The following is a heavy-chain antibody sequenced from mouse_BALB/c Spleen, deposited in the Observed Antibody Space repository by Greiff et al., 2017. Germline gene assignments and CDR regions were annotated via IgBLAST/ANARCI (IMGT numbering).Heavy chain of an antibody. V-gene: IGHV3-2*02. CDR2: ISYSGST. J-gene: IGHJ1*01. D-gene: IGHD2-3*01. Sequence: EVKLMESGPGLVKPSQSLSLTCTVTGYSITSDYAWNWIRQFPGNKLEWMGYISYSGSTSYNPSLKSRISITRDTSKNQFFLQLNSVTTEDTATYYCARDGYYRYFDVWGAGTTVTVSS. CDR3: ARDGYYRYFDV. CDR1: GYSITSDYA.